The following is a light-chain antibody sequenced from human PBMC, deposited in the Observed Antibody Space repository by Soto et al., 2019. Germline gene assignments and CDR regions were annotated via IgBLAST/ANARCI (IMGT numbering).Light chain of an antibody. CDR1: SSDVGSYNL. V-gene: IGLV2-23*02. J-gene: IGLJ1*01. CDR2: EVN. CDR3: CSYAGSSTFYV. Sequence: QSALTQPASVSGSPGQSITISCTGTSSDVGSYNLISWYQQYPDKAPKLMIYEVNKRPSGVSNRFSGSKSGNTASLTISGLQAEDEADYYCCSYAGSSTFYVFGSGNKVTVL.